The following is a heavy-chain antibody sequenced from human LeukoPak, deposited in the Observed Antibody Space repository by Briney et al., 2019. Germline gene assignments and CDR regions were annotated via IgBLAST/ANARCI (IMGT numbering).Heavy chain of an antibody. CDR3: AKDRGPRNDYDFWSGYYSKGSGPLNYFDY. Sequence: GGSLRLSCAASGFTFSSYGMHWVRQAPGKGLEWVAFIRYDGSNKYYADSVKGRFTISRDNSKNTLYLQMNSLRAEDTAVYYCAKDRGPRNDYDFWSGYYSKGSGPLNYFDYWGQGTLVTVSS. CDR2: IRYDGSNK. J-gene: IGHJ4*02. V-gene: IGHV3-30*02. CDR1: GFTFSSYG. D-gene: IGHD3-3*01.